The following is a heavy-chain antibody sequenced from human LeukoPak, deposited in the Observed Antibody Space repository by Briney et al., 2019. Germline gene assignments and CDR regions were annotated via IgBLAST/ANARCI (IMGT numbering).Heavy chain of an antibody. Sequence: ASVKVSCKVSGYTLTELSMHSVRQAPGKGVEWMGGFDPEDGETIYAQKFQGRVTMIEDTSTDTAYMELSSLRSEDTAVYYCATKGLVPAPRYNWFDPWGQGTLVTVSS. V-gene: IGHV1-24*01. CDR1: GYTLTELS. CDR3: ATKGLVPAPRYNWFDP. J-gene: IGHJ5*02. CDR2: FDPEDGET. D-gene: IGHD2-2*01.